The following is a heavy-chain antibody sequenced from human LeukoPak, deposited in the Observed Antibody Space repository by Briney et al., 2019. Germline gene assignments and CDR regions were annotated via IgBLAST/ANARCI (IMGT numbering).Heavy chain of an antibody. D-gene: IGHD4-11*01. J-gene: IGHJ6*03. CDR3: ARDRSVTTSMYYYYMDV. CDR1: GGSISSYY. V-gene: IGHV4-59*01. CDR2: IYYSGST. Sequence: PSETLSLTCTVSGGSISSYYWSWIRQPPGKELEWIGYIYYSGSTNYNPSLKSRVTISVDTSKNQFSLKLSSVTAADTAVYYCARDRSVTTSMYYYYMDVWGKGTTVTVSS.